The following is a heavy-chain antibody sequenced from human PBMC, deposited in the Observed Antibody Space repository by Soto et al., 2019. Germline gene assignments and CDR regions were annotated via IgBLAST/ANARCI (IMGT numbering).Heavy chain of an antibody. Sequence: SVKVSCKASGGTFSSYAISWVRQAPGQGLEWMGGIIPIFGTANYAQKFQGRVTITADKSTSTAYMELSSLRSEDTAVYYCARPMWGGYGYNYGNAFDIWGQGTMVTVSS. D-gene: IGHD3-16*01. CDR1: GGTFSSYA. CDR2: IIPIFGTA. CDR3: ARPMWGGYGYNYGNAFDI. J-gene: IGHJ3*02. V-gene: IGHV1-69*06.